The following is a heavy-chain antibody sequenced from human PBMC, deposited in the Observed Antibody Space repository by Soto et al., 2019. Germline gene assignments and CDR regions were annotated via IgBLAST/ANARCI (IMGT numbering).Heavy chain of an antibody. CDR3: ARGTPQIAAHDY. D-gene: IGHD6-13*01. V-gene: IGHV4-59*01. CDR2: IYYSGST. J-gene: IGHJ4*02. CDR1: GGSISSYY. Sequence: PSETLSLTCTVSGGSISSYYWSWIRQPPGKGLEWIGYIYYSGSTNYNPSLKSRVTISVDTSKNQLSLKLSSVTAADTAVYYCARGTPQIAAHDYWGQGTLVTVSS.